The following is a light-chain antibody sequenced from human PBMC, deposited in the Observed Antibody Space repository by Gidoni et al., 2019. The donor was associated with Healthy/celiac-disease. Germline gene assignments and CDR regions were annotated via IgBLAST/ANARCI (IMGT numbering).Light chain of an antibody. CDR1: QSVSSSY. V-gene: IGKV3-20*01. Sequence: EIVLTQSPGTLSLSPGERATLSCRASQSVSSSYLAWYQQKPSQAPRLLIYGASSRATGIPDRFSGSGSGTDFTLTISRLEPEDFAVYYCQQYGSSPLTFGGGTKVKIK. J-gene: IGKJ4*01. CDR3: QQYGSSPLT. CDR2: GAS.